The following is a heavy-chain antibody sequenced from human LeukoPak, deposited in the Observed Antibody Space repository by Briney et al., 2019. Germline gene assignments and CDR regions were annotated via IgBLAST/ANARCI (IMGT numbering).Heavy chain of an antibody. V-gene: IGHV3-23*01. Sequence: GGSLRLSCVASGFTFSSYAMSWVRQAPGKGLDWVSVISGSGSGTYYADSVKGRFSISRDNSKNTLYLQMNSLRAEDTAVYYCAKGDYYGSGSPYEAFDIWGQGTMVTVSS. CDR1: GFTFSSYA. CDR2: ISGSGSGT. J-gene: IGHJ3*02. CDR3: AKGDYYGSGSPYEAFDI. D-gene: IGHD3-10*01.